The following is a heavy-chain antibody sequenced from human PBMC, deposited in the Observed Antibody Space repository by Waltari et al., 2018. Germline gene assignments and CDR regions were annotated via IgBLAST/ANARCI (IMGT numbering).Heavy chain of an antibody. CDR2: ISDDGSNK. D-gene: IGHD3-3*01. V-gene: IGHV3-30*01. J-gene: IGHJ4*02. CDR3: ARGQGGVVTMGIDY. Sequence: QVQLVESGGGVVQPGRSLRLSCAASGFTFSSYAMHWVRQAPGKGLEWVAVISDDGSNKDYAESVKGRFTISRDKSKNTLYLQMNSLRAEDTAVYYCARGQGGVVTMGIDYWCQGTLVTVSS. CDR1: GFTFSSYA.